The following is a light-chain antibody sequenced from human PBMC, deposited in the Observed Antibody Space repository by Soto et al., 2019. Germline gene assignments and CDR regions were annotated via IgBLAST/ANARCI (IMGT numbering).Light chain of an antibody. V-gene: IGKV3-20*01. CDR3: QQYGSSSLIT. CDR2: GAS. J-gene: IGKJ5*01. Sequence: EIALPQSPGTLSLSPGAGAAISGRAIQSVSSSYLAWYQQKPGQAPRLLIYGASSRATGIPDRFSGNGSGTDFTLTISRLEPEDFAVYYCQQYGSSSLITFGQGTRLEI. CDR1: QSVSSSY.